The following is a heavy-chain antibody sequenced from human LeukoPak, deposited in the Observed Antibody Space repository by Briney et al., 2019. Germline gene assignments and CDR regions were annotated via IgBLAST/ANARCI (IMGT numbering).Heavy chain of an antibody. V-gene: IGHV3-23*01. J-gene: IGHJ5*02. CDR2: ITGSGGSI. CDR1: GFTFRLYV. D-gene: IGHD6-19*01. Sequence: GGSLRLSCAASGFTFRLYVMTWVRQAPGKGLEWVSAITGSGGSIYYADSVRGRFTISRDNSKNTLYLQMNSLRVEDTAVYYCTRVRISRSSSGFGSEFGPWGQGTLVTVSS. CDR3: TRVRISRSSSGFGSEFGP.